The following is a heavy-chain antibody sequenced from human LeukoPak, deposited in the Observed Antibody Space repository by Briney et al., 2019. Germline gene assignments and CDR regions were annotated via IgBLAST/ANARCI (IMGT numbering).Heavy chain of an antibody. V-gene: IGHV4-39*07. CDR3: AREAQYYYDSSGYYYLDY. CDR2: IYYTGNT. CDR1: GDSISSSSHY. J-gene: IGHJ4*02. Sequence: PSETLSLTCTVSGDSISSSSHYWGWIRQPPGKGLEWIGSIYYTGNTFYNPSLQSRLTISIDTSRNQFSLKLNSVTAADTAMYYCAREAQYYYDSSGYYYLDYWGQGSLVTVSS. D-gene: IGHD3-22*01.